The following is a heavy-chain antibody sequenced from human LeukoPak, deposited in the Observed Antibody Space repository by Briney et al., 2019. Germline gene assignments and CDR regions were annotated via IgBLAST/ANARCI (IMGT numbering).Heavy chain of an antibody. V-gene: IGHV1-69*13. CDR1: GGTFSSYA. J-gene: IGHJ4*02. CDR2: IIPIFGTA. Sequence: SVKVSCKASGGTFSSYAISWVRQAPGQGLEWMGGIIPIFGTANYAQKFQGRVTITADEPTSTAYMELSSLRSEDTAVYYCASSYDSSGYSIDYWGQGTLVTVSS. CDR3: ASSYDSSGYSIDY. D-gene: IGHD3-22*01.